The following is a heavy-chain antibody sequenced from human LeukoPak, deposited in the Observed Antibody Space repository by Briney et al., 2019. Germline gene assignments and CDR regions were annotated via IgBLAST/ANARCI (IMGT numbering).Heavy chain of an antibody. CDR3: AREISSWYRTEGRFDP. Sequence: GGSLRLSCVASGFTFSNYWMTWVRQAPGKGLEWVANIKQDGSEKYYVDSVRGRFTISRDNAKNSLYLQVISLRAKDTAVYYCAREISSWYRTEGRFDPWGQGTLVTVSS. V-gene: IGHV3-7*01. J-gene: IGHJ5*02. CDR1: GFTFSNYW. CDR2: IKQDGSEK. D-gene: IGHD6-13*01.